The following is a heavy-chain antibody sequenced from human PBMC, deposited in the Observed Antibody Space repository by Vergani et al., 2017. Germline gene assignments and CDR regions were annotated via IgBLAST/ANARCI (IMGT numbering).Heavy chain of an antibody. V-gene: IGHV5-51*01. CDR3: ARVVYCRGGSCYSGLTESDY. J-gene: IGHJ4*02. D-gene: IGHD2-15*01. Sequence: EVQLVQSGAEVKKPGESLKISCKGSGYSFTSYWIGWVRQMPGKGLEWMGIIYPGDSDTRYSPSFHGQVNSSAYKSSSTAYLQWTSLKASDNAMYYWARVVYCRGGSCYSGLTESDYWGQGTLVTVSS. CDR1: GYSFTSYW. CDR2: IYPGDSDT.